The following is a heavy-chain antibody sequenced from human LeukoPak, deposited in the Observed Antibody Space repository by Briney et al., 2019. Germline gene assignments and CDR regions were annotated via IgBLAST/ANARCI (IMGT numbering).Heavy chain of an antibody. CDR2: ISGSGDKT. CDR1: GFTFSSYA. V-gene: IGHV3-23*01. D-gene: IGHD2-15*01. CDR3: AKDTSAWWYHRAYMNV. J-gene: IGHJ6*03. Sequence: QPGGSLRLSCAASGFTFSSYAMSWVRQAPGGGLEWVSAISGSGDKTFHADSVKGRFTTSRDNSKNTLSLQMSSLRVEDSAVYFCAKDTSAWWYHRAYMNVWGTGTTVTVSS.